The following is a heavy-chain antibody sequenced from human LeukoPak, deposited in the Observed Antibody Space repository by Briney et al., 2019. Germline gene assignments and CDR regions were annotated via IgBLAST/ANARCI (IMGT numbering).Heavy chain of an antibody. CDR2: ICHSGST. CDR1: GYSISSGYC. D-gene: IGHD5-12*01. J-gene: IGHJ4*02. CDR3: ARPRGGYSGYVDY. V-gene: IGHV4-38-2*01. Sequence: PSETLSLTCAVSGYSISSGYCWGWIRQPPGKGLEWIGSICHSGSTYYNPSLKSRVTISIDTSKNQFSLKPSSVTAADTAVYYCARPRGGYSGYVDYWGQGTLVTVSS.